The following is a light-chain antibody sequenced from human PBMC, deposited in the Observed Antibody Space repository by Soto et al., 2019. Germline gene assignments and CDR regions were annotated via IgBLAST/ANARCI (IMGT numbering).Light chain of an antibody. V-gene: IGKV3-11*01. J-gene: IGKJ5*01. CDR1: QSVNTY. CDR3: QQRSSWPIT. CDR2: DAS. Sequence: PGDSATLSCRASQSVNTYLAWYQQKPGLAPRLLIFDASERATGIPPRFSGSGSGTDFTLTINSLEPDDFAVYYCQQRSSWPITFGQGTRLEI.